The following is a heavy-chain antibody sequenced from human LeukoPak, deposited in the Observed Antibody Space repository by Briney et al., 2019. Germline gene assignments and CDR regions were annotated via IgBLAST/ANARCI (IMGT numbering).Heavy chain of an antibody. D-gene: IGHD1-26*01. Sequence: ASVKVSCRASGYTFTNNDINWVRQATGQGLEWMGWMRPSSGNTEFAQKFQGRVTMTRDTSISTAYMELTSLTSDDTALYYCARGRVGFDYWGQGTLVTVSS. CDR2: MRPSSGNT. J-gene: IGHJ4*02. CDR3: ARGRVGFDY. CDR1: GYTFTNND. V-gene: IGHV1-8*01.